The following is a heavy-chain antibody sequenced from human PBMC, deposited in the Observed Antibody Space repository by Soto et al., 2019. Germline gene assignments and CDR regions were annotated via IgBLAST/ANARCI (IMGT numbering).Heavy chain of an antibody. CDR1: GFTFSSYG. Sequence: GGSLRLSCAASGFTFSSYGMHWVRQAPGKGLEWVAVISYDGSNKYYADSVKGRFTISRDNSKNTLYLQMNSLGAEDTAVYYCAKDSGGVGGTTRGLFDYWGQGTLVTVSS. CDR2: ISYDGSNK. J-gene: IGHJ4*02. V-gene: IGHV3-30*18. D-gene: IGHD1-1*01. CDR3: AKDSGGVGGTTRGLFDY.